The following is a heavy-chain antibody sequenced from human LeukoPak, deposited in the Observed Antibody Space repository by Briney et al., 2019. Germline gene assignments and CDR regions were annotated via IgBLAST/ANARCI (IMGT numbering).Heavy chain of an antibody. J-gene: IGHJ5*02. V-gene: IGHV3-21*01. CDR2: ISSSSDYI. D-gene: IGHD2/OR15-2a*01. CDR3: ARGTEYGWLDP. CDR1: RFTFSSYS. Sequence: GGSLRLSCAASRFTFSSYSMNWVRQAPGKGLEWVSSISSSSDYIYYADSEKGRFTISRDNARNSLYLQMNSLRVEDTAVYYCARGTEYGWLDPWGQGTLVTVSS.